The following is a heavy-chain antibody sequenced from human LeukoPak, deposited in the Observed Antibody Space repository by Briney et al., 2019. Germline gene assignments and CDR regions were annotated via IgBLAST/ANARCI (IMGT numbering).Heavy chain of an antibody. D-gene: IGHD6-6*01. J-gene: IGHJ3*01. CDR1: GFTFSSYG. CDR3: ARSSYSSSSSV. Sequence: GVSLRLSCATSGFTFSSYGFHWVRQAPIKGLEWVASINSDGSEGYYADVVKGRFTISRDNAKNSLYLQINSLRAEDTAVYYCARSSYSSSSSVWGQGTMVTVSS. CDR2: INSDGSEG. V-gene: IGHV3-7*03.